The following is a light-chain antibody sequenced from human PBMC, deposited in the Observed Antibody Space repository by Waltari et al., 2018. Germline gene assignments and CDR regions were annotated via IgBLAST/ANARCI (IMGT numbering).Light chain of an antibody. Sequence: DIQMTQSPSTLSASLGDRVNITCRASQSISSWLAWYQQKPGKAPKLLIYKASTLQSGVPSRFSGSGSGTDFTLTISSLQPDDFATYYCQQYHSYSYTFGQGTKLEIK. J-gene: IGKJ2*01. CDR3: QQYHSYSYT. V-gene: IGKV1-5*03. CDR1: QSISSW. CDR2: KAS.